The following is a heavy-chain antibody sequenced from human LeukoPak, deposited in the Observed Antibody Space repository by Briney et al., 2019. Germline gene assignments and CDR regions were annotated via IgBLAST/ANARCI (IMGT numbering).Heavy chain of an antibody. V-gene: IGHV3-21*01. J-gene: IGHJ6*04. Sequence: GGSLRLSCAASGFIFSSYSMNWVRQAPGKGLEWVSSFSSSGSYIYYADSVKGRFTISRDNAKNSLYLQMNSLRAEDTAVYYCAELGITMIGGVWGKGTTVTISS. D-gene: IGHD3-10*02. CDR1: GFIFSSYS. CDR2: FSSSGSYI. CDR3: AELGITMIGGV.